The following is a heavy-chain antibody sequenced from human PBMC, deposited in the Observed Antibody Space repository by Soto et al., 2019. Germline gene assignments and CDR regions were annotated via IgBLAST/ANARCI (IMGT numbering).Heavy chain of an antibody. Sequence: PSLTCSVSGGSISSGGFYWTWIRQHPDKGLQWIGYFYDRGNTFYNPSLKTRPIISLDTSKNQFSLKLSSVTAADTAVYYCARGYCTGGACYSNWFDPWGPGILVTVSS. CDR3: ARGYCTGGACYSNWFDP. CDR2: FYDRGNT. CDR1: GGSISSGGFY. J-gene: IGHJ5*02. D-gene: IGHD2-8*02. V-gene: IGHV4-31*03.